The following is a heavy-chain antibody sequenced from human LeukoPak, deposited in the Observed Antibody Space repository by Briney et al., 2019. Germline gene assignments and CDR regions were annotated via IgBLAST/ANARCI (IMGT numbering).Heavy chain of an antibody. D-gene: IGHD5-24*01. CDR3: ARGSRDGYIYYFDS. V-gene: IGHV1-8*01. CDR2: MNPNSGNT. CDR1: GYTFTNYD. Sequence: ASVKVSCKASGYTFTNYDINWVRQATGQGLEWMGWMNPNSGNTGYVQKFQGRVTMTSNASITTAYMELRSLTSEDTAVYYWARGSRDGYIYYFDSWGQGTLVTVSS. J-gene: IGHJ4*02.